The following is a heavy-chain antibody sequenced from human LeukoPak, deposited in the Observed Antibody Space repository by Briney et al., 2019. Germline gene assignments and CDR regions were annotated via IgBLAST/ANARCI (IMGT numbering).Heavy chain of an antibody. CDR1: GFTFSSYA. Sequence: PGGSLRLSCAASGFTFSSYAMSWVRQAPGKGLEWVSAISGSGGSTYYADSVKGRFTISRDNSKNTLYLQMNSLGAEDTAVYYCAKDRPRLIVGAIQLEGYWGQGTLVTVSS. D-gene: IGHD1-26*01. CDR2: ISGSGGST. V-gene: IGHV3-23*01. J-gene: IGHJ4*02. CDR3: AKDRPRLIVGAIQLEGY.